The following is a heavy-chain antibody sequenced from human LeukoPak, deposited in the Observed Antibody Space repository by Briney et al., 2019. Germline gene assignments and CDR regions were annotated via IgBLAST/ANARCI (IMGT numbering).Heavy chain of an antibody. J-gene: IGHJ4*02. CDR3: AHAPIVLMPPWRYYFDY. Sequence: SGPMLVDPTQTLTLTCTFSGFSLTTSGVAVGWNRQPPGKALEWLALIYRDNDKRYRPSLKSRLTITKDTSKNQVVLTMTDMDPVDTATYYCAHAPIVLMPPWRYYFDYWGQGILVTVSS. CDR2: IYRDNDK. D-gene: IGHD2-8*01. V-gene: IGHV2-5*02. CDR1: GFSLTTSGVA.